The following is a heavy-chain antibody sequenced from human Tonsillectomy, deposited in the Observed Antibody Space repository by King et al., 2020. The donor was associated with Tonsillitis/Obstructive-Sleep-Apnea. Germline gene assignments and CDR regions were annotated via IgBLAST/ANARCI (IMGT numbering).Heavy chain of an antibody. J-gene: IGHJ3*02. CDR2: ISYDGSSQ. CDR1: GFTFSSHP. D-gene: IGHD3-10*01. Sequence: QVQLVESGGGVVQPGRSLRLSCAASGFTFSSHPIHWVRQAPGKGLEWVAVISYDGSSQYYADSVKGRFTISRDNSKNTLHLKMNRLRAEDTAVYYCGKATSMVRGVVFDAFDIWGQGTKVTVSS. CDR3: GKATSMVRGVVFDAFDI. V-gene: IGHV3-30*04.